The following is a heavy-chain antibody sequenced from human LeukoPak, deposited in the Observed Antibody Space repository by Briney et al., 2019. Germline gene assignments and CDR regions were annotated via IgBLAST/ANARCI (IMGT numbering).Heavy chain of an antibody. V-gene: IGHV4-38-2*02. CDR1: GDSISSGNY. Sequence: PSETLSLTCTVSGDSISSGNYWGWIRQPPGKGLEWIGSIFHTGSTYYNLSLKSRVTISVDTSKNQYSLRLSSVTAADTAVYYCATGGGPFDYWGQGILVTVSS. CDR2: IFHTGST. D-gene: IGHD3-16*01. J-gene: IGHJ4*02. CDR3: ATGGGPFDY.